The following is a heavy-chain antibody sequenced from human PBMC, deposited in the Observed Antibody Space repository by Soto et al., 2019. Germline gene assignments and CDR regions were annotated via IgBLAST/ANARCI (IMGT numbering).Heavy chain of an antibody. D-gene: IGHD3-22*01. Sequence: PGGSLRLSCAASGFTFSSYGMHWVRQAPGKGLEWVAVIWYDGSIKYYADSVKGRFTISRDNSKNTLYLQMNSLRAEDTAVYYCASTGGYYYDSSGYYPNDYYYGMDVWGQGTTVTVSS. CDR3: ASTGGYYYDSSGYYPNDYYYGMDV. CDR1: GFTFSSYG. CDR2: IWYDGSIK. V-gene: IGHV3-33*01. J-gene: IGHJ6*02.